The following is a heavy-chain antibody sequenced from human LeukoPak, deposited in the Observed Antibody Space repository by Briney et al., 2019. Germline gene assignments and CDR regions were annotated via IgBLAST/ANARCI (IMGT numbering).Heavy chain of an antibody. J-gene: IGHJ4*02. D-gene: IGHD6-13*01. V-gene: IGHV1-69*06. CDR2: IIPIFGTA. Sequence: SVKVSCKASGGTFSSYAISWVRQAPGQGLEWMGGIIPIFGTANYAQKFQGRVTITADKSTSTAYMELSSLRSEDTAVYYCARGIAAAGYYSDHWGPGTLVTVSS. CDR3: ARGIAAAGYYSDH. CDR1: GGTFSSYA.